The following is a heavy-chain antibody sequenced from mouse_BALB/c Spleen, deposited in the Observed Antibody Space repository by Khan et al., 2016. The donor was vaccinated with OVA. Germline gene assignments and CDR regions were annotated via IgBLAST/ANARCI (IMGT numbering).Heavy chain of an antibody. V-gene: IGHV3-2*02. CDR3: ARSLYYSDSDAMDY. J-gene: IGHJ4*01. D-gene: IGHD2-13*01. CDR2: ISSTGST. CDR1: GYSITSDYA. Sequence: EVQLQESGPGLVKPSQSLSLTCTVTGYSITSDYAWNWLRQFPGNKLEWMGYISSTGSTSYNPSLKSRISITRDTSKNQFFLHLNALTTEDTATYYCARSLYYSDSDAMDYWGQGTSVTVSS.